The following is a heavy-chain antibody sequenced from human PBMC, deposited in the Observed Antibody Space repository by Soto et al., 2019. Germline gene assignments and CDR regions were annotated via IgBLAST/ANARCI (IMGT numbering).Heavy chain of an antibody. Sequence: GGSLRLSCAASGFTFSSYGIHWVRQAPGKGLEWVAVISQDGSNKYYADSVKGRFTISRDNSKNTLYLQMNSLKTEDTAVYYCAKGSTVTAGVLDYWGQGTLVSVSS. CDR3: AKGSTVTAGVLDY. J-gene: IGHJ4*02. CDR1: GFTFSSYG. V-gene: IGHV3-30*18. D-gene: IGHD4-4*01. CDR2: ISQDGSNK.